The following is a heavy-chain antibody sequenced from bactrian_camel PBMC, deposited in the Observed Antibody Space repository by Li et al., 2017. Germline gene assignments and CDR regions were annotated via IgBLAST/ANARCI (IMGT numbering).Heavy chain of an antibody. CDR3: ATSKGDGYDN. J-gene: IGHJ4*01. Sequence: VQLVESGGGLVQPGGSLRLSCTASGFTFSGYWMYWVRQTPGKGLEWVSHINGGSGGTFYDDSVKGRFTISRDNAKNTLYLQMNSLKTEDTAVYYCATSKGDGYDNWGQGTQVTVS. CDR1: GFTFSGYW. CDR2: INGGSGGT. V-gene: IGHV3S1*01.